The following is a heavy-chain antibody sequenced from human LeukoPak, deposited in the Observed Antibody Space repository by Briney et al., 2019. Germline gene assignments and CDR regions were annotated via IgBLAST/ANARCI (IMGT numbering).Heavy chain of an antibody. J-gene: IGHJ5*02. Sequence: SETLSLTCTVSGGSISSYYWSWIRQPPGKGLEWIGYIYYSGSTNYNPSLKSRVTISVDTSKDQFSLKLSSVTAADTAVYYCARGYYDILTGYLEDRWGQGTLVTVSS. D-gene: IGHD3-9*01. V-gene: IGHV4-59*01. CDR1: GGSISSYY. CDR3: ARGYYDILTGYLEDR. CDR2: IYYSGST.